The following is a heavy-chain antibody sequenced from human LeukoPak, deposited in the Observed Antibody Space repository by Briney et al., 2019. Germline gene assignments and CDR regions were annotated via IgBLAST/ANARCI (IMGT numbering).Heavy chain of an antibody. CDR3: ARLLLSRTFDY. D-gene: IGHD3-10*01. V-gene: IGHV3-7*01. CDR1: GFTFSSYW. Sequence: GGSLRLSCAASGFTFSSYWMSWVRQAPGKGLEWVANIKEDGGEKYYVDSLKGRFTISRDNAKNSLFLQMNSLRAEDTAVYYCARLLLSRTFDYWGQGDLVTVSS. J-gene: IGHJ4*02. CDR2: IKEDGGEK.